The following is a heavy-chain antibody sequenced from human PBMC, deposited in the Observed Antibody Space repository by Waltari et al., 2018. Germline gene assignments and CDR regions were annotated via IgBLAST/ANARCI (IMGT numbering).Heavy chain of an antibody. CDR3: ARVNGIAVAVGQIAY. Sequence: EVQLVESGGGLVQPGGSLRLSCAASGFTFSSYSMNWVRQAPGKGLGLVSYISSSSSTIYYADSVKGRFTISRDNAKNSLYLQMNSLRAEDTAVYYCARVNGIAVAVGQIAYWGQGTLVTVSS. CDR1: GFTFSSYS. J-gene: IGHJ4*02. V-gene: IGHV3-48*01. CDR2: ISSSSSTI. D-gene: IGHD6-19*01.